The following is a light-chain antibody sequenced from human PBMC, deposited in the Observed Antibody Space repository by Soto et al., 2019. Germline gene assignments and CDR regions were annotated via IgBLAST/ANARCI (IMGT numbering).Light chain of an antibody. CDR3: QQYHIYSGT. CDR2: KAS. J-gene: IGKJ1*01. CDR1: QTIDSW. Sequence: DIQMTQSPSTLSASVGDRVTITCRASQTIDSWLAWYQQRPGKPPNLLIYKASTLASEVPSRFSGSGSGTEFTLTINSLQPDDFATYYCQQYHIYSGTFGQGTKVDIK. V-gene: IGKV1-5*03.